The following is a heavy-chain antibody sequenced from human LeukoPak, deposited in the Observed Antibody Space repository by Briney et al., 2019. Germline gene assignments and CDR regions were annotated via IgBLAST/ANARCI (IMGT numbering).Heavy chain of an antibody. CDR3: AKAQGQIVVVTATDY. Sequence: GGSLKLSCAASGFTFSSYAMNWVRQAPGKGLEWISSISGSGGSTYYADSVKGRFTISRDNSKNTLYLQMNSLRAEDTAVYYCAKAQGQIVVVTATDYWGQGTLVTVSS. CDR1: GFTFSSYA. V-gene: IGHV3-23*01. J-gene: IGHJ4*02. D-gene: IGHD2-21*02. CDR2: ISGSGGST.